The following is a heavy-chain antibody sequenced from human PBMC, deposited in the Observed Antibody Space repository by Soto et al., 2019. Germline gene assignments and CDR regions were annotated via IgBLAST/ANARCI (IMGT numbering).Heavy chain of an antibody. CDR2: INPSGGST. D-gene: IGHD2-15*01. CDR1: GYTFTSYY. Sequence: ASVKVSCKASGYTFTSYYMHWVRQAPGQGLEWMGIINPSGGSTSYAQKFQGRVTMTRDTSTSTVYMELSSLRSEDTAVYYCAREGSEEYCSGGSCYSSYYMDVWG. CDR3: AREGSEEYCSGGSCYSSYYMDV. V-gene: IGHV1-46*03. J-gene: IGHJ6*03.